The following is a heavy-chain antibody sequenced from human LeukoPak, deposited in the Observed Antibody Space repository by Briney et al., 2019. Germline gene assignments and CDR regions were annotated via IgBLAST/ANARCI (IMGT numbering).Heavy chain of an antibody. D-gene: IGHD5-18*01. V-gene: IGHV1-2*02. CDR1: GYTFTGYY. Sequence: ASVKVSCKASGYTFTGYYMHWVRQAPGQGLEWMGWINPNSGGTNYAQKFQGRVTMTRDTSISTAYMELSRLRSDDTAMYYCARGRVLGTAMVAYWGQGTLVTVSS. CDR2: INPNSGGT. CDR3: ARGRVLGTAMVAY. J-gene: IGHJ4*02.